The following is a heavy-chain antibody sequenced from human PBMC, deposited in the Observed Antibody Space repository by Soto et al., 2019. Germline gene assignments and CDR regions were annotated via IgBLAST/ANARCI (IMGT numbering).Heavy chain of an antibody. CDR2: IYYSGST. CDR3: ARRYGAPFDY. Sequence: SETLSLTCTVSGGSISSYYWSWIRQPPGKGLEWIGYIYYSGSTNYNPSLKSRVTISVDTSKNQFSLKLSSVTAVDTAVYYCARRYGAPFDYWGQGTLVTVSS. V-gene: IGHV4-59*01. J-gene: IGHJ4*02. D-gene: IGHD4-17*01. CDR1: GGSISSYY.